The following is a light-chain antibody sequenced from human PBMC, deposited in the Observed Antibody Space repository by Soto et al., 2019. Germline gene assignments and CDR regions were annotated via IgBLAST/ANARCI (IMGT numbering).Light chain of an antibody. Sequence: EIVLTPSPATLSLYKGERATLSCRASQSVRSHLAWYQQTPGQAPGLLIYDASNRATGIPARFSGSGSGPDFILTLSSLEPEDFAVYYCQQRRSLPLITFGQGIRLDIK. V-gene: IGKV3-11*01. CDR1: QSVRSH. CDR3: QQRRSLPLIT. J-gene: IGKJ5*01. CDR2: DAS.